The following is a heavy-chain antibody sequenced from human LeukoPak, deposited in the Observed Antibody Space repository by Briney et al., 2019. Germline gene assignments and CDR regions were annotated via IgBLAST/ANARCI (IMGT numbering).Heavy chain of an antibody. V-gene: IGHV4-61*02. CDR2: IYTSGST. Sequence: PSETLSLTCTVSGGSISSGSYYWSWIRQPAGKGLEWIGRIYTSGSTNYNPSLKSRVTISVDTSKNQFSLKLSSVTAADTAVYYCARDRPVGATTYGMDVWGQGTTVTVSS. J-gene: IGHJ6*02. CDR1: GGSISSGSYY. CDR3: ARDRPVGATTYGMDV. D-gene: IGHD1-26*01.